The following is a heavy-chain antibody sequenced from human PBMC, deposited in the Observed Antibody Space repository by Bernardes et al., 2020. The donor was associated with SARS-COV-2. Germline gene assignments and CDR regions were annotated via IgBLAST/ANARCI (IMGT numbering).Heavy chain of an antibody. CDR2: ITYDGSIT. CDR1: GFTFSSYA. J-gene: IGHJ4*02. D-gene: IGHD3-9*01. CDR3: ARPGLDDILTGYSFEF. Sequence: GGSLRLSCAASGFTFSSYAMHWVRQAPGKGLEWVAVITYDGSITKYADSVKGRFTISRDNSKNTLYLQMNSLRAEDTAVYYCARPGLDDILTGYSFEFWGQGTLVTVSS. V-gene: IGHV3-30-3*01.